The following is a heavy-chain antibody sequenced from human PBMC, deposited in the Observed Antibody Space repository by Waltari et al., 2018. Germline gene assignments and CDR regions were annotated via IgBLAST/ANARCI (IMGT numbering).Heavy chain of an antibody. CDR3: ARGARRTSQTTGWWYFDL. CDR1: DFTFRLYW. Sequence: EVQLVESGGGLVQRGGSLRLSCEASDFTFRLYWMHWVRQVPGKGLEWVSRSNSDGSSISYADSVKGRFTISKDNARNTVYLQMNSLRAEDTAIYYCARGARRTSQTTGWWYFDLWGRGTLLTVSS. D-gene: IGHD4-17*01. J-gene: IGHJ2*01. V-gene: IGHV3-74*01. CDR2: SNSDGSSI.